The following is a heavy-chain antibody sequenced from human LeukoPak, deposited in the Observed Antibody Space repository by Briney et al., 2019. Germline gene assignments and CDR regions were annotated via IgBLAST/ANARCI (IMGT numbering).Heavy chain of an antibody. CDR2: IYPSDSDT. CDR3: ARRNLGGPDY. J-gene: IGHJ4*02. V-gene: IGHV5-51*01. D-gene: IGHD1-26*01. CDR1: RYSFITSW. Sequence: GEPLKISCKAFRYSFITSWIGWVRPMPGKGLEWMGIIYPSDSDTRYSSSFQGQVTMSVDKSTSTAYLQWSSLKPSDTAMYYCARRNLGGPDYWGQGTLVSVS.